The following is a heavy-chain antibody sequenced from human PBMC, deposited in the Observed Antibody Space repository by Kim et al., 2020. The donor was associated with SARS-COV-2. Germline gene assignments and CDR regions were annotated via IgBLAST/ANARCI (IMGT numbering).Heavy chain of an antibody. CDR2: ISGSGGST. CDR1: GFTFSSYA. V-gene: IGHV3-23*01. Sequence: GGSLRLSCAASGFTFSSYAMSWVRQAPGKGLEWVSAISGSGGSTYYADSVKGRFTISRDNSKNTLYLQMNSLRAEDTAVYYCAKDSGIAVAGTNVYYYYYGMDVWGQGTTVTVSS. J-gene: IGHJ6*02. D-gene: IGHD6-19*01. CDR3: AKDSGIAVAGTNVYYYYYGMDV.